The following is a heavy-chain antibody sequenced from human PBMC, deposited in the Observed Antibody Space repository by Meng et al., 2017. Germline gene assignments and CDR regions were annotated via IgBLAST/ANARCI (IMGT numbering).Heavy chain of an antibody. V-gene: IGHV1-69*06. CDR2: IIPIFGTA. D-gene: IGHD3-22*01. Sequence: GLRVQAGAEVKKPGSSVKVSGKASGGTFSSYAISWVGQAPGQGLEWMGGIIPIFGTANYAQKFQGRVTITADKSTSTAYMELSSLRSEDTAVYYCARSMGGYYDSSGYYYGYWGQGTLVTVSS. CDR1: GGTFSSYA. CDR3: ARSMGGYYDSSGYYYGY. J-gene: IGHJ4*02.